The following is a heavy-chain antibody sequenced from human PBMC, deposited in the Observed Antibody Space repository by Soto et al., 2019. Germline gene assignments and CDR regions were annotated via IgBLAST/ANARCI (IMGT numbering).Heavy chain of an antibody. Sequence: GGSLRLSCAASGFTFSSYAMSWVRQAPGKGLEWVSAISGSGGSTYYADSVKGRFTISRDNSKNTLYLQMNSLRAEDTAVYYCAKILQLVRSVGFHDAFDIWGQGTMVTVSS. J-gene: IGHJ3*02. CDR1: GFTFSSYA. CDR2: ISGSGGST. V-gene: IGHV3-23*01. D-gene: IGHD6-13*01. CDR3: AKILQLVRSVGFHDAFDI.